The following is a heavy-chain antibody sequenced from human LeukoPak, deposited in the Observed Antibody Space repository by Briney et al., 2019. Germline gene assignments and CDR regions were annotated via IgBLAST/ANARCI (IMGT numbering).Heavy chain of an antibody. Sequence: SETLSLTCTVSGGSTSSYYWGWIRQPPGKGLEWIGYIYYSGSTNYNPSLKSRVTISVDTSKNQFSLKLSSVTAADTAVYYCASWGSTTVDYWGQGTLVTVSS. CDR3: ASWGSTTVDY. J-gene: IGHJ4*02. CDR2: IYYSGST. CDR1: GGSTSSYY. V-gene: IGHV4-59*01. D-gene: IGHD3-16*01.